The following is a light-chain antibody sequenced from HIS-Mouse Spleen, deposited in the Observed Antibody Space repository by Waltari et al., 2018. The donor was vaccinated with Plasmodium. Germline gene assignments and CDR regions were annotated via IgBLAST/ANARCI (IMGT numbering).Light chain of an antibody. J-gene: IGLJ2*01. Sequence: QSALTQPRSVSAAPGQKVTIPCSGSSSNIGNNYVSWYQQLPGTAPKLLIYDNNKRPSGIPDRFSGSKSGTSATLGITGLQTGDEADYYCGTWDSSLSAGVVFGGGTKLTVL. CDR2: DNN. CDR3: GTWDSSLSAGVV. CDR1: SSNIGNNY. V-gene: IGLV1-51*01.